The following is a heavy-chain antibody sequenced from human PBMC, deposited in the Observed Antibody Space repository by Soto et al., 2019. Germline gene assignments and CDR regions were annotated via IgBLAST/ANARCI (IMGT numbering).Heavy chain of an antibody. D-gene: IGHD4-17*01. CDR3: ARDAYPTPLDYDYYYYYGMDV. CDR2: ISYDGSNK. Sequence: PGGSLRLSCAASGFTFSSYAMHWVRQAPGKGLEWVAVISYDGSNKYYADSVKGRFTISRDNSKNTLYLQMNSLRAEDTAVYYCARDAYPTPLDYDYYYYYGMDVWGQGTTVTVSS. V-gene: IGHV3-30-3*01. J-gene: IGHJ6*02. CDR1: GFTFSSYA.